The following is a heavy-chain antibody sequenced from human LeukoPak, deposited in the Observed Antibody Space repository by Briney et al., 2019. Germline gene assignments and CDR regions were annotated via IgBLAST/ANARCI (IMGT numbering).Heavy chain of an antibody. CDR3: ASWRGSYFDY. CDR1: GGSFSGYY. J-gene: IGHJ4*02. Sequence: SETLSLTCAVYGGSFSGYYWSWIHQPPGKGLERTGEINHSGSTNYNPSLKSRVTISVDTSKNQFSLKLSSVTAADTAVYYCASWRGSYFDYWGQGTLVTVSS. CDR2: INHSGST. V-gene: IGHV4-34*01. D-gene: IGHD3-3*01.